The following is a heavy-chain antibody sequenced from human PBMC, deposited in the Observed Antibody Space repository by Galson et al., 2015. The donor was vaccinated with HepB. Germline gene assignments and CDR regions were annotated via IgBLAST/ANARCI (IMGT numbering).Heavy chain of an antibody. D-gene: IGHD1-7*01. CDR2: FSGYDGST. CDR3: ARDSRLELRLNNYFSYGMDV. CDR1: GYSFSNYG. J-gene: IGHJ6*02. V-gene: IGHV1-18*01. Sequence: VKVSCKASGYSFSNYGLSWMRQAPGPGLEWLGWFSGYDGSTNYAQKFQGRVTMTADASAGTAYLELRNLRSDDTAVYYCARDSRLELRLNNYFSYGMDVWGQGSAVTVSS.